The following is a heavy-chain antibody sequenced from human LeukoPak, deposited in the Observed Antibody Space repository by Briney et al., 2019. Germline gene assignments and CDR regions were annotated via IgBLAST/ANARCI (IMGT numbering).Heavy chain of an antibody. V-gene: IGHV3-7*01. J-gene: IGHJ6*03. CDR1: GFTFSSYW. Sequence: AGGSLRLSCAASGFTFSSYWMSWVRQAPGKGLEWVAKIKQDGSEKYYVDSVKGRLTISRDNAKNSLYLQMNSLRAEDTSVYYCARDSNNYHDYVDVWGKGTTVTVSS. CDR2: IKQDGSEK. CDR3: ARDSNNYHDYVDV. D-gene: IGHD3-3*02.